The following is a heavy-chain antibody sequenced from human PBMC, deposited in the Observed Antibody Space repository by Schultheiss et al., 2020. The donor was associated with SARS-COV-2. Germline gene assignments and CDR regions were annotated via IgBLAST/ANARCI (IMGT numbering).Heavy chain of an antibody. CDR2: VYYSGST. J-gene: IGHJ5*02. D-gene: IGHD3-10*01. Sequence: SETLSLTCTVSGGSISSSSYYWSWIRQPPGRGLEWVGYVYYSGSTISNPSLKSRVTMSIDTSKNQFSLSLRSVTAADTAVYYCATEVRGSGWFDPWGQGTLVTVSS. V-gene: IGHV4-61*01. CDR3: ATEVRGSGWFDP. CDR1: GGSISSSSYY.